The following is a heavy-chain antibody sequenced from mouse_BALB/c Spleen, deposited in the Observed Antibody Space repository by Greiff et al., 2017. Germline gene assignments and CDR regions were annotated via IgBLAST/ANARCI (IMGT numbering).Heavy chain of an antibody. V-gene: IGHV2-2*02. CDR3: ARKGYGTLFAY. Sequence: QVQLKESGPGLVQPSQSLSITCTVSGFSLTSYGVHWVRQSPGKGLEWLGVIWSGGSTDYNAAFISRLSISKDNSKSQVFFKMNSLQANDTAIYYCARKGYGTLFAYWGQGTLVTVSA. CDR1: GFSLTSYG. CDR2: IWSGGST. D-gene: IGHD1-1*01. J-gene: IGHJ3*01.